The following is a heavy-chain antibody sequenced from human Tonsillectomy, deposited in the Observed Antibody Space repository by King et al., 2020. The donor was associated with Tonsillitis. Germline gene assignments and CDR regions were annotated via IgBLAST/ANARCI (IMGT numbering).Heavy chain of an antibody. CDR1: GDSVASNSAA. V-gene: IGHV6-1*01. CDR2: TYYRSKWYN. CDR3: VRVTMVRGATYNWFDP. J-gene: IGHJ5*02. Sequence: VQLQQSGPGLVKTSQTLSLTCAISGDSVASNSAAWNWIRQSPSRGLEWLGRTYYRSKWYNDYAVSVKSRITINSDTSKNQFSLQVNSVTPEDTAVYYCVRVTMVRGATYNWFDPWGQGTLVTVSS. D-gene: IGHD3-10*01.